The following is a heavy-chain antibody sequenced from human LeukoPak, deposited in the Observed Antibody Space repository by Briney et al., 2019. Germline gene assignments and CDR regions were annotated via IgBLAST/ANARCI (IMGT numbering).Heavy chain of an antibody. Sequence: ASVKVSCKXSGFTFTSSAMQWVRQARGQRLEWIGWIVVGSGNTNYAQKFQERVTITRDMSTSTAYMELSSLRSEDTAVYYCAAVGLGGQLVFPWGQGTLVTVSS. CDR1: GFTFTSSA. CDR2: IVVGSGNT. V-gene: IGHV1-58*02. CDR3: AAVGLGGQLVFP. J-gene: IGHJ5*02. D-gene: IGHD6-6*01.